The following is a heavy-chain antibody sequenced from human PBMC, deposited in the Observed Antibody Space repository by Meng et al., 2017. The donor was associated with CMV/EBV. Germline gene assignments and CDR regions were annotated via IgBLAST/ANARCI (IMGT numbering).Heavy chain of an antibody. Sequence: LSGAASGFTFSSYGMHWVRQAPGKGLEWVAVIWYDGSNKYYADSVKGRFTISRDNSKNTLYLQMNSLRAEDTAVYYCAKDYSNYFDYWGQGTLVTVSS. CDR1: GFTFSSYG. V-gene: IGHV3-33*06. J-gene: IGHJ4*02. CDR3: AKDYSNYFDY. CDR2: IWYDGSNK. D-gene: IGHD4-11*01.